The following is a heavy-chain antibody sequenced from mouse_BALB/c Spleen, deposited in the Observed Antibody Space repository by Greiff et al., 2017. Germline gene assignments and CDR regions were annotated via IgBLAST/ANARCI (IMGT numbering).Heavy chain of an antibody. CDR2: IFPGDGSA. Sequence: VQLQQSGAELVKPGASVKLSCKTSGYTFTNFDINWVRQRPEQGLEWIGWIFPGDGSAKYNEKFRGKATLTTDKSSSTAYMQLSRLTSEDSAVYFCARSDYGKPPFDYWGQGTTLTVSS. CDR3: ARSDYGKPPFDY. D-gene: IGHD2-1*01. V-gene: IGHV1S50*01. CDR1: GYTFTNFD. J-gene: IGHJ2*01.